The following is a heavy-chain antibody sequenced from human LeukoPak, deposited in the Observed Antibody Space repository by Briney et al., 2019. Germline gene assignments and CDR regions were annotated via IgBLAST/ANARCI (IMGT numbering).Heavy chain of an antibody. CDR2: IYYSGST. V-gene: IGHV4-59*08. CDR3: ARRDGRELPDDY. Sequence: SETLSLTCTVSGGSISYYYWSWIRQPPGKGLEWIGYIYYSGSTNYNPSLKSRVTISVDTSENQFSLKLSSVTAADTAVYYCARRDGRELPDDYWGQGTLVTVSS. CDR1: GGSISYYY. J-gene: IGHJ4*02. D-gene: IGHD1-26*01.